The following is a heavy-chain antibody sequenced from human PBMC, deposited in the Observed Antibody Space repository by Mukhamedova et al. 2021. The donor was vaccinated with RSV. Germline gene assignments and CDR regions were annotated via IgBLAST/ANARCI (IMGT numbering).Heavy chain of an antibody. J-gene: IGHJ6*03. Sequence: GLEWVSVIYSGGSSTYYADSVKGRFTISRDNSKNTLYLQMNSLRAEDTAVYYCAKVRGRVCELPINYYYYMDVWGQGTTVTVSS. V-gene: IGHV3-23*03. D-gene: IGHD1-26*01. CDR3: AKVRGRVCELPINYYYYMDV. CDR2: IYSGGSST.